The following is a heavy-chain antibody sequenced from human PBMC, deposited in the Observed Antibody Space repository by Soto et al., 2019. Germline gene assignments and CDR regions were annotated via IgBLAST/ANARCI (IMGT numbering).Heavy chain of an antibody. Sequence: GGSLRLSCAASGFTFRSYAMAWVRQAPGKGLEWVSAISGSGGSTYYADSVKGRFTISRDNSNNTLSLQMNSLRAEDTAVYYCARDRGFYYDSNGYSRTNYFDYWGQGTLVTVSS. D-gene: IGHD3-22*01. CDR1: GFTFRSYA. CDR3: ARDRGFYYDSNGYSRTNYFDY. J-gene: IGHJ4*02. CDR2: ISGSGGST. V-gene: IGHV3-23*01.